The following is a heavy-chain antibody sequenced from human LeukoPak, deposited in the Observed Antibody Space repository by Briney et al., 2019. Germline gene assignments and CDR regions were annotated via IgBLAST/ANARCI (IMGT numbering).Heavy chain of an antibody. Sequence: SETLSLTCAVYGGSFSGYYWGWIRQPPGKGLEWIGSIYYSGSTYYNPSLKSRVTISVDTSKNQSSLKLSSVTAADTAVYYCARHNYDILTGPYYYYYYMDVWGKGTTVTVSS. CDR2: IYYSGST. J-gene: IGHJ6*03. V-gene: IGHV4-39*01. CDR3: ARHNYDILTGPYYYYYYMDV. D-gene: IGHD3-9*01. CDR1: GGSFSGYY.